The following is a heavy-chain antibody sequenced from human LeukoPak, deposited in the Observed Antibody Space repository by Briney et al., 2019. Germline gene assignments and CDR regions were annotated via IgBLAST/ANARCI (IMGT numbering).Heavy chain of an antibody. D-gene: IGHD1-14*01. V-gene: IGHV3-53*01. CDR3: ARWDRHDAFDI. CDR1: GFTVSNNY. CDR2: IYSGGST. Sequence: QPGGSLRLSCAASGFTVSNNYMSWVRQAPGRGLEWVSLIYSGGSTYYADSVKGRFTISRDNSKNTLYLQMNSLRAEDTAVYYCARWDRHDAFDIWGQGTMVTVSS. J-gene: IGHJ3*02.